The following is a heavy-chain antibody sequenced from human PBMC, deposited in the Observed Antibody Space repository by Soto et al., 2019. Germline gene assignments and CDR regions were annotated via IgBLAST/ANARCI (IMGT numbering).Heavy chain of an antibody. V-gene: IGHV4-30-4*01. D-gene: IGHD3-3*01. Sequence: VQLQESGPGLVKSSQTLSLNCAVSGGFISTGSYYWSWIRQPPGKGLEWIGYIYYNGSTYSSPSLKSRVAISVDTSENQFSLKLSAATAADTAVYYCARTLRYLEWLSGMDVWGQGTTVTVSS. CDR2: IYYNGST. CDR3: ARTLRYLEWLSGMDV. J-gene: IGHJ6*02. CDR1: GGFISTGSYY.